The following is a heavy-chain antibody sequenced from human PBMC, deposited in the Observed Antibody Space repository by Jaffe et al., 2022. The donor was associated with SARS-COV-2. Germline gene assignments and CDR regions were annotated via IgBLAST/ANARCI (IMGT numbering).Heavy chain of an antibody. D-gene: IGHD6-13*01. CDR2: IYYSGST. Sequence: QLQLQESGPGLVKPSETLSLTCTVSGGSISSSSYYWGWIRQPPGKGLEWIGSIYYSGSTYYNPSLKSRVTISVDTSKNQFSLKLSSVTAADTAVYYCARRWYSSSWYDWYFDLWGRGTLVTVSS. CDR3: ARRWYSSSWYDWYFDL. CDR1: GGSISSSSYY. J-gene: IGHJ2*01. V-gene: IGHV4-39*01.